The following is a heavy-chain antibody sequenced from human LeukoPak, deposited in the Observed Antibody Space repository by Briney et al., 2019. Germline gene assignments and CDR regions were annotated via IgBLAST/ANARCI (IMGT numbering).Heavy chain of an antibody. J-gene: IGHJ5*02. V-gene: IGHV3-23*01. CDR1: GFTFSSYA. D-gene: IGHD3-22*01. CDR3: ARDDSSGYSAWFDP. Sequence: GGSLRLSCAASGFTFSSYAMTWVRQAPGRGLEWVSVISGSGSNTYYADSVKGRFTISRDNSRNTLYLQMNSLRAEDTALYHCARDDSSGYSAWFDPWGQGTLVTVSS. CDR2: ISGSGSNT.